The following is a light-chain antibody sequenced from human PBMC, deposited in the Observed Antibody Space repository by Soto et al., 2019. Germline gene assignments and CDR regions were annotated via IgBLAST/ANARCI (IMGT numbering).Light chain of an antibody. CDR3: QHYGSSSWT. CDR1: QSISSSD. CDR2: AAS. V-gene: IGKV3-20*01. Sequence: EIVLTQSPATLSLSPGERATLSCRASQSISSSDLAWYQHRPGQAPRLLIYAASSRATGIPVRFSGSGSGTDFTLSISRLEPEDFAVYYCQHYGSSSWTFGQGTKVDI. J-gene: IGKJ1*01.